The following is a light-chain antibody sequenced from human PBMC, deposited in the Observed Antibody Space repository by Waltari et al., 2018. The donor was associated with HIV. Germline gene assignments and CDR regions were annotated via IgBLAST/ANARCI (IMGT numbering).Light chain of an antibody. CDR3: QQMNSFS. Sequence: DIQMTQSPSTLSASVGDRVTITCRASQSVSTWLAWYQQKPGKAPKLVIYKTSSLETGVPSRFSGSGSGTEFTLTISDLHPDVFATYYCQQMNSFSFGPGTKVEI. CDR1: QSVSTW. V-gene: IGKV1-5*03. J-gene: IGKJ3*01. CDR2: KTS.